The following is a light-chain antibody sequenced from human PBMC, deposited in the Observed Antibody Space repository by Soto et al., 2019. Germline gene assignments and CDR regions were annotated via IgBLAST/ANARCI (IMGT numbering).Light chain of an antibody. CDR2: GAS. CDR1: QSVSSSY. J-gene: IGKJ1*01. Sequence: EIVLTQSPGTLSLSQGEGATLSCRASQSVSSSYFAWYQQKPGQAHRLLIYGASSRAPGIPDRFSGSGSGPDFTLIISRLEPEDFAVYYFQQYVSSPWTFGHRTKV. CDR3: QQYVSSPWT. V-gene: IGKV3-20*01.